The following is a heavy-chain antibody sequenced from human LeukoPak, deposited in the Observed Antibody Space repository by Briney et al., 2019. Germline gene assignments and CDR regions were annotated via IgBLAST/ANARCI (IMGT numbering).Heavy chain of an antibody. J-gene: IGHJ5*02. V-gene: IGHV4-34*01. Sequence: SETLSLTCAVYGGSFSGYYWSWIRQPPGKGLEWIGEINHSGSTNYNPSLKSRVTISVDTSKNQFSLKLSSVTAADAAVYYCARGPRITIFGVVIIRSWFDPWGQGTLVTVSS. CDR3: ARGPRITIFGVVIIRSWFDP. D-gene: IGHD3-3*01. CDR2: INHSGST. CDR1: GGSFSGYY.